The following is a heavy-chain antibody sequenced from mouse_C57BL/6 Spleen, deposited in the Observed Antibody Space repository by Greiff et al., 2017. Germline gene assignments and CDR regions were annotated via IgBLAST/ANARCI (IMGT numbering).Heavy chain of an antibody. J-gene: IGHJ2*01. CDR2: INPNSGGN. CDR3: ARCYYGDDDDFDY. CDR1: GYTFTSFW. D-gene: IGHD2-13*01. V-gene: IGHV1-72*01. Sequence: QVQLQQPGAELVKPGASVKLSCKASGYTFTSFWMHWVKQRPGPGLEWIGRINPNSGGNKYNEKFKSKATLTVDKPSSTAYMQHSSLTSEDAAVNYCARCYYGDDDDFDYWGQGTTVTVSA.